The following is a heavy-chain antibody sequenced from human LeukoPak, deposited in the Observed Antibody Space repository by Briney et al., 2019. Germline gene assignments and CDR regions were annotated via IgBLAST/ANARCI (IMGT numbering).Heavy chain of an antibody. CDR2: ISWNSGSI. J-gene: IGHJ6*02. Sequence: GGSLRLSCAASGFTFDDYAMHWVRQAPGKGLEWVSGISWNSGSIGYADSVKGRFTISRDNAKNSLYPQMNSLRAEDTALYYCAKDMGSGPTSGMDVWGQGTTVTVSS. D-gene: IGHD6-19*01. V-gene: IGHV3-9*01. CDR3: AKDMGSGPTSGMDV. CDR1: GFTFDDYA.